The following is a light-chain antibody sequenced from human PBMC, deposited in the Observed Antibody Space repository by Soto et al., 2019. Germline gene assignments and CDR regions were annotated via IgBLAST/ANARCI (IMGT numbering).Light chain of an antibody. CDR3: SSYTSSVV. CDR2: RNN. J-gene: IGLJ2*01. V-gene: IGLV1-47*01. CDR1: SSNIGSNY. Sequence: QSVLTQPPSASGTPGQRVTISCSGSSSNIGSNYVYWYQQLPGTAPKLLIYRNNQRPSGVSNRFSGSKSGNTASLTISGLQAEDEADYYCSSYTSSVVFGGGTKLTVL.